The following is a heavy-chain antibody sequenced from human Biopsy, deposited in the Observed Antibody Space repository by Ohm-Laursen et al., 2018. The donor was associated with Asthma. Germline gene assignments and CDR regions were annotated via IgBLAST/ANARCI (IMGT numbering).Heavy chain of an antibody. Sequence: SLRLSCTASRFTYEMHWVRQAPGKGLERVAVLSYDGSSIYYADSVKGRFTISRDNSKNTLSLQMNSLTAEDTAVYYCAREGVAGTHIEDWGQGTLVTVSS. CDR3: AREGVAGTHIED. J-gene: IGHJ4*02. CDR2: LSYDGSSI. D-gene: IGHD6-19*01. CDR1: RFTYE. V-gene: IGHV3-30-3*01.